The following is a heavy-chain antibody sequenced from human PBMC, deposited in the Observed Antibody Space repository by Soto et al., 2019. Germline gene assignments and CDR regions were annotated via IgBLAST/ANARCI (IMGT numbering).Heavy chain of an antibody. D-gene: IGHD2-2*01. Sequence: SPTLSLTCAVYGGSFSGYYWSWIRQPPGKGLEWIGEINHSGSTNYNPSLKSRVTISVDTSKNQFSLKLSSVTAADTAVYYCATRGSDIVVVPAAINHAFDIWGQGTMVTVSS. CDR3: ATRGSDIVVVPAAINHAFDI. J-gene: IGHJ3*02. CDR2: INHSGST. V-gene: IGHV4-34*01. CDR1: GGSFSGYY.